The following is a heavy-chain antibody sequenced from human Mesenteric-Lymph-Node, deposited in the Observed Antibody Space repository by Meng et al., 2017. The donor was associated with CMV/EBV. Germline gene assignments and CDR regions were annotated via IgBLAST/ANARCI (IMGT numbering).Heavy chain of an antibody. CDR1: GFTFSSYA. D-gene: IGHD2-15*01. Sequence: GESLKIPCAASGFTFSSYAMHWVRQAPGKGLEWVALISYDGRNRDYADSVQGRFTISRANSHKAMYLQMNSLRLEDTAVYYCARENTGPSWWNAFDIWGQGTMVTVSS. J-gene: IGHJ3*02. V-gene: IGHV3-30*04. CDR3: ARENTGPSWWNAFDI. CDR2: ISYDGRNR.